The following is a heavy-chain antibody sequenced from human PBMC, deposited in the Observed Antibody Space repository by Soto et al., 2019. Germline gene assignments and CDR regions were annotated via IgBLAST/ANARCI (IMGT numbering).Heavy chain of an antibody. J-gene: IGHJ4*02. D-gene: IGHD6-13*01. CDR3: ARGDSSSWYYYFDY. Sequence: QVQLVQSGAEVKKPGSSVKVSCKASGGTFSSYAISWVRQAPGQGLEWMGGIIPIFGTANYAQKFQGRVTITADESTSTADMELSSLRSEDTAVYYCARGDSSSWYYYFDYWGQGTLVTVSS. CDR2: IIPIFGTA. V-gene: IGHV1-69*12. CDR1: GGTFSSYA.